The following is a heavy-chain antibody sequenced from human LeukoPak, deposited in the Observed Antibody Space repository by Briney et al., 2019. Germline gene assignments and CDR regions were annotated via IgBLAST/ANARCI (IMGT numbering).Heavy chain of an antibody. CDR2: ISGSGGST. J-gene: IGHJ6*03. V-gene: IGHV3-23*01. CDR3: AKGHSSGSSYYYYYYYMDV. CDR1: GFTFSSYA. Sequence: GGSLRLSCAASGFTFSSYAMSWVRQAPGKGLEWVSGISGSGGSTYYADSVKGRFTISRDNSKNTLYLQMNSLRAEDTAVYYCAKGHSSGSSYYYYYYYMDVWGKGTTVTVSS. D-gene: IGHD3-10*01.